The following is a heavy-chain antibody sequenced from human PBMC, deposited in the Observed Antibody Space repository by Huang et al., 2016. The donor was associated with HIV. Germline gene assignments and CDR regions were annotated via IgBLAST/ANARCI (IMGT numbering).Heavy chain of an antibody. D-gene: IGHD3-22*01. CDR3: ARDPRIQSWLNFFDY. V-gene: IGHV3-74*01. Sequence: EVQLVESGGGLVQPGGSLRLSCAASGFSISRDWMHWVRQAAWKGLVWVSRINSDESNTSYADSVKGPFTIARDNAKNTLDLQMNSLRAEDTAVYYCARDPRIQSWLNFFDYWGQGTLVSVSS. J-gene: IGHJ4*02. CDR2: INSDESNT. CDR1: GFSISRDW.